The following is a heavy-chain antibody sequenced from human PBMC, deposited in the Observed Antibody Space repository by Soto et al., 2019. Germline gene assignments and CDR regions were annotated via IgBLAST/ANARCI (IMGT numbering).Heavy chain of an antibody. V-gene: IGHV1-2*04. CDR1: VYTFTCYY. Sequence: XSVKVSCKASVYTFTCYYMHWVRQAPGQGLEWMGWINPNSGGTSYAQKFQGWVTMTRDTSISTAYMELSRLRSDDTAVYYCARSRITIFGVVSSRYYGMDVWGQGTTVTVSS. D-gene: IGHD3-3*01. J-gene: IGHJ6*02. CDR3: ARSRITIFGVVSSRYYGMDV. CDR2: INPNSGGT.